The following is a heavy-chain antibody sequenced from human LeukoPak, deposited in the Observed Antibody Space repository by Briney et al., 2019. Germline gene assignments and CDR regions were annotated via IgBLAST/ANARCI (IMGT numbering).Heavy chain of an antibody. D-gene: IGHD6-19*01. V-gene: IGHV3-49*04. CDR2: IRSKAYGGTT. J-gene: IGHJ4*02. CDR1: GFTLGDYA. CDR3: TRGMEQWLTSPDY. Sequence: PGGSLRLSCTASGFTLGDYAMSWVRQAPGKGLEWVGFIRSKAYGGTTEYAASVKGRFTISRDDSKSVAYLQMNSLKTEDTAVYYCTRGMEQWLTSPDYWGQGTLVTVSS.